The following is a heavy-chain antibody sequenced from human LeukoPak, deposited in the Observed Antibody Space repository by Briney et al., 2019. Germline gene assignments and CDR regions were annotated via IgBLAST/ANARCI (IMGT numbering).Heavy chain of an antibody. CDR1: GGSISSYY. V-gene: IGHV4-4*09. CDR2: IYTSGST. CDR3: ARHLGYDSSGYYGADAFDI. Sequence: PSETLSRTCTVSGGSISSYYWSWIRQPPGKGREGIGYIYTSGSTHYNPSLKSRVTISVGTSKNQFSLKLSSVTAADTAVYYCARHLGYDSSGYYGADAFDIWGQGTMVTVSS. D-gene: IGHD3-22*01. J-gene: IGHJ3*02.